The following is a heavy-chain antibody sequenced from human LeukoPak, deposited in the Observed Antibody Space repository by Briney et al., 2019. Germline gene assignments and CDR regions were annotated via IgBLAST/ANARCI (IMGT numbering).Heavy chain of an antibody. Sequence: SSETLSLTCTVSGGSISSSSYYWGWIRQPPGKGLEWIGSIYYSGSTYYNPSLKSRVTISVDTSKNQFSLKLSSVTAADTAVYYCARAGGYSYGYIDYWGQGTLVTVSS. CDR1: GGSISSSSYY. CDR2: IYYSGST. D-gene: IGHD5-18*01. V-gene: IGHV4-39*01. CDR3: ARAGGYSYGYIDY. J-gene: IGHJ4*02.